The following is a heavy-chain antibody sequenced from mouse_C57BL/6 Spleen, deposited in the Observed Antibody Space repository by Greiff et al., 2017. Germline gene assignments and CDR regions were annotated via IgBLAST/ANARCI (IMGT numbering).Heavy chain of an antibody. D-gene: IGHD3-2*02. CDR2: IYPSDSET. V-gene: IGHV1-61*01. CDR1: GYTFTSYW. CDR3: ARLAQATGAMDY. Sequence: QVQLQQPGAELVRPGSSVKLSCKASGYTFTSYWMDWVKQRPGQGLEWIGNIYPSDSETHYNQKFKDKATLTVDKSSSTAYMQLSSLTSEDSAVYYCARLAQATGAMDYWGQGTSVTVSS. J-gene: IGHJ4*01.